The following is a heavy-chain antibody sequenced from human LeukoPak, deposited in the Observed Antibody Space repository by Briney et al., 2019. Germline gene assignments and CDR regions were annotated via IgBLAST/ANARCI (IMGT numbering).Heavy chain of an antibody. CDR3: ARGRGGKYCSGGGCYSYDYYYYYMDV. D-gene: IGHD2-15*01. CDR1: GYTFSNYH. V-gene: IGHV1-2*02. CDR2: INPKSGGT. Sequence: GASVKVSCKASGYTFSNYHMHWARQAPGQGLEWMGWINPKSGGTNYAQKFQGRVTITADKSTSTAYMELSSLRSEDTAVYYCARGRGGKYCSGGGCYSYDYYYYYMDVWGKGTTVTVSS. J-gene: IGHJ6*03.